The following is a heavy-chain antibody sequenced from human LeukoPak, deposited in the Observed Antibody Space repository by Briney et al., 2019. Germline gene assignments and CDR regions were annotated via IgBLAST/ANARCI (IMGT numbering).Heavy chain of an antibody. CDR3: AGYDFWSGYYYDFDY. V-gene: IGHV4-59*01. Sequence: SETLSLTCTVSGGSISSYYWSWIRQPPGKGLEWIGYIYYSGSTNYNPSLRSRVTISVDTSKNQFSLKLSSVTAADTAVYYCAGYDFWSGYYYDFDYWGQGTLVTVSS. CDR1: GGSISSYY. D-gene: IGHD3-3*01. CDR2: IYYSGST. J-gene: IGHJ4*02.